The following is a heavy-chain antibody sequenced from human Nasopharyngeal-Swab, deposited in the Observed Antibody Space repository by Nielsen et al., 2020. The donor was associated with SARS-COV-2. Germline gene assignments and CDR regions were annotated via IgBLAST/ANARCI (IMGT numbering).Heavy chain of an antibody. CDR1: GFTFSSYT. CDR2: ISSSTSTI. CDR3: ARGVTIFGVVTNWEDY. V-gene: IGHV3-48*04. J-gene: IGHJ4*02. D-gene: IGHD3-3*01. Sequence: GESLKISCAASGFTFSSYTMNWVRQAPGMGLEWVSYISSSTSTIYYTDSVKGRFTVSRDNAKNSLYLQMNSLRAEDTAVYYCARGVTIFGVVTNWEDYWGQGTLVTVSS.